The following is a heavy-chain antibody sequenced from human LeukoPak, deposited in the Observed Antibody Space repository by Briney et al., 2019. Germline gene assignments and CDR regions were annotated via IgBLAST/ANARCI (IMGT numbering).Heavy chain of an antibody. J-gene: IGHJ4*02. D-gene: IGHD3-16*01. Sequence: GGSLRLSCAASGFTFSSYGMHWVRQAPGKGLEWVAVIWYGGSNKYYADSVKGRFTISRDNSKNTLYLQMNSLRAEDTAVYYCAKDTGDYDWNFDYWGQGTLVTVSS. CDR3: AKDTGDYDWNFDY. CDR1: GFTFSSYG. V-gene: IGHV3-30*02. CDR2: IWYGGSNK.